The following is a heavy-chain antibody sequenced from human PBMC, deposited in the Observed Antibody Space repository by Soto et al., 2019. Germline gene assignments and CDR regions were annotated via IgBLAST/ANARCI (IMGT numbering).Heavy chain of an antibody. Sequence: GGPLGLACTASVFSLSNYWMTWVRQAPGKGLEWVANIKQDGSLRYSIDSVKGRFTISRDDAKNSVYLQMNSLRVEDTAVYYCARDRPGSYDGLDIWGQGTMVTVSS. V-gene: IGHV3-7*01. CDR1: VFSLSNYW. CDR3: ARDRPGSYDGLDI. D-gene: IGHD3-10*01. J-gene: IGHJ3*02. CDR2: IKQDGSLR.